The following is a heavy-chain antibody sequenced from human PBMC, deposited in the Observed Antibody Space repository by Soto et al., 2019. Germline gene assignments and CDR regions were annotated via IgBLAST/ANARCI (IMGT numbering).Heavy chain of an antibody. V-gene: IGHV3-7*01. J-gene: IGHJ4*02. Sequence: ESGGDLVQPGGTLRLSCAASGLSFSSNWMSWVRQAPGKGPEWVANINQDGNEKDYVDSVKGRFTISRDNAKNSLYLQMNSLRVDDTAVYYCASAYYWGRGTLVTVSS. CDR2: INQDGNEK. CDR1: GLSFSSNW. CDR3: ASAYY.